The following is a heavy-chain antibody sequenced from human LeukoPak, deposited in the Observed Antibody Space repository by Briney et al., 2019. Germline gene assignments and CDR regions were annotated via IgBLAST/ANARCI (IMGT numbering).Heavy chain of an antibody. J-gene: IGHJ4*02. V-gene: IGHV4-39*01. D-gene: IGHD2-21*02. Sequence: SETLSLTCTVSGGSISSSSYYWGWIRQPPGKGLEWIGSIYYSGSTYYNPSLKSRVTISVDTSKNQFSLKLSSVTAADTAVYYCAREAYCGGDCYTGGDYWGQGTLVTVSS. CDR1: GGSISSSSYY. CDR2: IYYSGST. CDR3: AREAYCGGDCYTGGDY.